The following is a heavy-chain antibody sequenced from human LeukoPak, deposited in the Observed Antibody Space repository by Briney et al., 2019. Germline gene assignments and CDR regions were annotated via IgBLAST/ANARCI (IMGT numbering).Heavy chain of an antibody. D-gene: IGHD5-24*01. Sequence: GGSLRLSCAVSGITLSNYGMSWVRQAPGKGLEWVAGISDSGGSTNYADSVKGRFTISRDNAKNTLYLQMNGLRVEDTAVYFCARGEQKATITGLDSWGQGTLVTVSS. V-gene: IGHV3-23*01. CDR2: ISDSGGST. CDR1: GITLSNYG. J-gene: IGHJ4*02. CDR3: ARGEQKATITGLDS.